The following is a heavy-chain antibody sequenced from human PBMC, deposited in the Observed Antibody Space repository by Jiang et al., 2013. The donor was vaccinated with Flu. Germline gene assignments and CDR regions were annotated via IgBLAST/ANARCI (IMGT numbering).Heavy chain of an antibody. CDR1: GYTFTSYG. CDR3: ARDRAVVTSYYYYGMDV. CDR2: ISAYNGNT. Sequence: SGAEVKKPGASVKVSCKASGYTFTSYGISWVRQAPGQGLEWMGWISAYNGNTNYAQKLQGRVTMTTDTSTNTAYMELRSLRSDDTAVYYCARDRAVVTSYYYYGMDVWGQGTTVTVSS. D-gene: IGHD4-23*01. J-gene: IGHJ6*02. V-gene: IGHV1-18*04.